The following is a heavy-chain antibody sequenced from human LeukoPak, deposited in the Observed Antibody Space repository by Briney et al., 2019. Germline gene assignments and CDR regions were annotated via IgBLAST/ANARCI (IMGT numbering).Heavy chain of an antibody. V-gene: IGHV3-74*01. CDR3: ARSGYYGSGSYYREAFDI. D-gene: IGHD3-10*01. Sequence: GGSLRLSCAASGFTFSSAWMHWVRQPPGKGLVWVSRIHSDGRTTIYADSVKGRFTISRDNAKNTLYLQMNSLRAEDTAVYYCARSGYYGSGSYYREAFDIWGQGTMVTVSS. CDR2: IHSDGRTT. CDR1: GFTFSSAW. J-gene: IGHJ3*02.